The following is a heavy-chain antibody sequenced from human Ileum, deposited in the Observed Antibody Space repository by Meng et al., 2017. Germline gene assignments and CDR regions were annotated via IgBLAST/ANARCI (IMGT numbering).Heavy chain of an antibody. D-gene: IGHD3-10*01. V-gene: IGHV4-61*01. CDR3: ARFYGSGTFEVHDY. J-gene: IGHJ4*02. CDR2: IHYSGSR. CDR1: GGSVSSASYY. Sequence: GQLQGSGRGLVRPSETLSLTWHVSGGSVSSASYYWSWIRQPPGKGLEWIGLIHYSGSRNYNPSLKSRVTMSVDTSKNQVSLRLTSVTAADTAVYYCARFYGSGTFEVHDYWGQGTLVTVSS.